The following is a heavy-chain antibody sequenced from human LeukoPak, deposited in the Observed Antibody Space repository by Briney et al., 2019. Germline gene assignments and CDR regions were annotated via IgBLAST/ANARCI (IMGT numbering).Heavy chain of an antibody. J-gene: IGHJ4*02. V-gene: IGHV4-59*01. CDR3: ARLIYNYYDSSGYYFDY. D-gene: IGHD3-22*01. Sequence: SETLSLTCTGSGGSISSYYWSWIRQPPGKGLEWIGYTYYSGSTNYNPSLKSRVTISVDTSKNQFSLKLSSVTAADTAVYYCARLIYNYYDSSGYYFDYWGQGTLVTVSS. CDR1: GGSISSYY. CDR2: TYYSGST.